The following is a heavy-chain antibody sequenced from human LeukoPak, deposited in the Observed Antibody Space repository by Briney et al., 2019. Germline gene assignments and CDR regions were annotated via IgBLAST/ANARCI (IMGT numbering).Heavy chain of an antibody. CDR3: ARRAQYSSSWYRPFDY. V-gene: IGHV4-34*01. J-gene: IGHJ4*02. CDR1: GGSFSGYY. Sequence: PSETLSLTCAVYGGSFSGYYWSWIRQPPGKGLEWIGEINHSGSTNYNPSPKSRVTISVDTSKNQFSLKLSSVTAADTAAYYCARRAQYSSSWYRPFDYWGQGTLVTVSS. CDR2: INHSGST. D-gene: IGHD6-13*01.